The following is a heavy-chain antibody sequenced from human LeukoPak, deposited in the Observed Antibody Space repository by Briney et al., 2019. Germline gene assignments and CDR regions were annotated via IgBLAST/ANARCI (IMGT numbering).Heavy chain of an antibody. V-gene: IGHV4-59*08. Sequence: SETQSLTCTVSGGSISRYYRSWIRQPPGKGREGIGYIYYSGSTNYNPSLKSRVTISVDTSKNQFSLKLSSVTAADTAVYYCARYDSGDYLLFDYWGQGTLVTVSS. CDR2: IYYSGST. CDR1: GGSISRYY. CDR3: ARYDSGDYLLFDY. J-gene: IGHJ4*02. D-gene: IGHD4-17*01.